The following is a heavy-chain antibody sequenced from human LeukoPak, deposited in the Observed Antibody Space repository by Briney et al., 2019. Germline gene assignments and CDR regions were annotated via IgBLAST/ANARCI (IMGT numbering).Heavy chain of an antibody. CDR2: IKQDGTVK. CDR1: GFTFKTYW. V-gene: IGHV3-7*01. D-gene: IGHD6-6*01. CDR3: ARGDGSSSGLYFDS. J-gene: IGHJ4*02. Sequence: PGGSLRLSCATSGFTFKTYWMSWLRQVPGQGLEWLANIKQDGTVKYYVDSVKGRFTVSRDNVDYSLYLQMSSLRADDTAVYYCARGDGSSSGLYFDSWGQGALVTVSS.